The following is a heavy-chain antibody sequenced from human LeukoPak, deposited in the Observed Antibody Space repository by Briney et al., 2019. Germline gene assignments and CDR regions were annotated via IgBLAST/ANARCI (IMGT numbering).Heavy chain of an antibody. CDR1: GGSISSYY. CDR3: ARGQQQLVPLGY. J-gene: IGHJ4*02. D-gene: IGHD6-13*01. Sequence: SETLSLTCTVSGGSISSYYWSWIRQPPGKGLEWIGYIYYSGSTNYNPSLKSRVTISVDTSKNQFSLKLSSVTAADTGVYYCARGQQQLVPLGYWGQGTLVTVSS. CDR2: IYYSGST. V-gene: IGHV4-59*01.